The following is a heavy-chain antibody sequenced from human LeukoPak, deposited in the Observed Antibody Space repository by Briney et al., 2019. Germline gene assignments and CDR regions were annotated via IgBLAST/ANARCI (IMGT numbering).Heavy chain of an antibody. CDR2: INPSGGST. J-gene: IGHJ6*02. D-gene: IGHD5-24*01. CDR3: ARYFRYNPPVEYYYYGMDV. V-gene: IGHV1-46*01. CDR1: GYTLTSYY. Sequence: ASVKVSCKASGYTLTSYYMHWVRRAPGQGLEWMGIINPSGGSTRYAQKFQGRVTMTRDTSTSTVYMEVSSLRSEDTAVYYCARYFRYNPPVEYYYYGMDVWGQGTTVTVSS.